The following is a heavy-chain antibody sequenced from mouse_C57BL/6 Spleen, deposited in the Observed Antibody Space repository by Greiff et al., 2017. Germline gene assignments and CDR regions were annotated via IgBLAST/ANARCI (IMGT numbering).Heavy chain of an antibody. CDR1: GFNIKDYY. V-gene: IGHV14-2*01. CDR3: ARAFYYGSSYWYFDV. CDR2: IDPEDGET. J-gene: IGHJ1*03. D-gene: IGHD1-1*01. Sequence: VQLQQSGAELVKPGASVKLSCTASGFNIKDYYMHWVKQRTEQGLEWIGRIDPEDGETKYAPNFQGKATITADTSSNTAYLQLSSLTSEDTAVYYCARAFYYGSSYWYFDVWGTGTTVTVSS.